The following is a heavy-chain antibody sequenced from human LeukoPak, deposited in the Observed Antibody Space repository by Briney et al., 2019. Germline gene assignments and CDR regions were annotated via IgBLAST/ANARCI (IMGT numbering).Heavy chain of an antibody. CDR1: GFTFSSNA. CDR3: ARDPATTVTTYAY. J-gene: IGHJ4*02. D-gene: IGHD4-17*01. V-gene: IGHV3-23*01. Sequence: GGSLRLSCAASGFTFSSNAMSWVRQAPGKGLEWVSAISGSGGRTDYADSVKGRFTLSRDNAKNSLYLQMNSLRPEDTAVYYCARDPATTVTTYAYWGQGTLVTVSS. CDR2: ISGSGGRT.